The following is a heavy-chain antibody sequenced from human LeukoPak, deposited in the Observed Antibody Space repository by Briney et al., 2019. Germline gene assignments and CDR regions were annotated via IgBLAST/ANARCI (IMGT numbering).Heavy chain of an antibody. CDR3: ASSTKWGDYFDY. CDR1: GGSFSGYY. Sequence: SETLSLTCAVYGGSFSGYYWSWIRQPPGKGLEWIGEINHSGSTNYNPSLKSRITISVDTSKNQFSLKLSSVTAADTAVYYCASSTKWGDYFDYWGQGTLVTVSS. J-gene: IGHJ4*02. D-gene: IGHD1-26*01. CDR2: INHSGST. V-gene: IGHV4-34*01.